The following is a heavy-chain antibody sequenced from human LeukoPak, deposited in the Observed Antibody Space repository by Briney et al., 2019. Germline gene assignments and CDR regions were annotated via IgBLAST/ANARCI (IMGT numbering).Heavy chain of an antibody. J-gene: IGHJ4*02. Sequence: PGGSLRLSCAASGFTFSSYAMSWVRQAPGKGLEWVSAISGSGDNTYYADSVKGRFTISRDNSKNTLYLQMKSLRADDTALYYCAKVDTTMVRGLFDYWGQGTLVTVSS. CDR1: GFTFSSYA. CDR3: AKVDTTMVRGLFDY. V-gene: IGHV3-23*01. CDR2: ISGSGDNT. D-gene: IGHD5-18*01.